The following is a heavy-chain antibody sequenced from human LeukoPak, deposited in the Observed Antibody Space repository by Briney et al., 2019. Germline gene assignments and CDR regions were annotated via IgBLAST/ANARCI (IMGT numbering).Heavy chain of an antibody. CDR3: ARDPYRGAPDYFDY. CDR1: GFTFSDYP. V-gene: IGHV3-30-3*01. J-gene: IGHJ4*02. Sequence: GRSLRLSCAASGFTFSDYPLHWVRQAPGKGLEWVAVISYDGLVKYYTDSVKGRFTISRDSSKNTLYLEMIGLRAEDTAMYYCARDPYRGAPDYFDYWGQGTLVTVSS. D-gene: IGHD1-14*01. CDR2: ISYDGLVK.